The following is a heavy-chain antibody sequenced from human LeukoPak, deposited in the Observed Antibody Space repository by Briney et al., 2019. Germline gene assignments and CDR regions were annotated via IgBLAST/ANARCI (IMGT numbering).Heavy chain of an antibody. J-gene: IGHJ4*02. V-gene: IGHV3-21*01. Sequence: GGSLRLSSSASGFTFSSYSMNWVRQAPGKGLEWVSSISSSSNIYYADSVKGRFTISRDNAKNSLYLQMNSLRVEDTAVYYCARCTTGRTFGSLREIKRSREIDYWGQGTLVTVSS. D-gene: IGHD1-1*01. CDR2: ISSSSNI. CDR3: ARCTTGRTFGSLREIKRSREIDY. CDR1: GFTFSSYS.